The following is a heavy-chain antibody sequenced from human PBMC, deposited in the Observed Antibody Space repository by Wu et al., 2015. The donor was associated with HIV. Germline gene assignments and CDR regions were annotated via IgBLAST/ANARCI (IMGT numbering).Heavy chain of an antibody. CDR3: ARGRDTNDYFDLVYFEY. Sequence: QVQLVQSGAEVKKPGASVKVSCKASGYTFTSYDINWVRQATGQGLEWMGWMTPNSGTTGFAQKFQGRIAMTRDTSSGTAYMELSSLRSEDTAIYYCARGRDTNDYFDLVYFEYWGQGTLVTVSS. CDR2: MTPNSGTT. V-gene: IGHV1-8*01. CDR1: GYTFTSYD. J-gene: IGHJ4*02. D-gene: IGHD3-9*01.